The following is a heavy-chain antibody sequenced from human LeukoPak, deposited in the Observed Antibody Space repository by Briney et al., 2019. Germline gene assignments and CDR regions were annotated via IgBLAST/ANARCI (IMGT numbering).Heavy chain of an antibody. CDR1: GFTFSSYA. CDR3: AKGESGWYFDY. V-gene: IGHV3-23*01. D-gene: IGHD6-19*01. J-gene: IGHJ4*02. CDR2: ITGSGGST. Sequence: GGSLRLSCAASGFTFSSYAMNWVREAPGKGVEWVSTITGSGGSTYYADSVKGRFTISRDNSKNTLYLQMNSLRAEDTAVYYCAKGESGWYFDYWGQGTLVTVSS.